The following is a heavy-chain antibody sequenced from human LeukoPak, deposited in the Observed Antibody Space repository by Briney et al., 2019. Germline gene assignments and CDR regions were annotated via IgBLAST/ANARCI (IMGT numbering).Heavy chain of an antibody. D-gene: IGHD3-10*01. V-gene: IGHV3-64*01. CDR2: ISSNGGST. CDR3: ARVKVRGVRSGAFDI. J-gene: IGHJ3*02. Sequence: GGSLRLSCAASGFTFSSYAMHWVRRAPGKGLEYVSAISSNGGSTYYANSVKGRFTISRDNSKNTLYLQMGSLRAEDTAVYYCARVKVRGVRSGAFDIWGQGTMVTVSS. CDR1: GFTFSSYA.